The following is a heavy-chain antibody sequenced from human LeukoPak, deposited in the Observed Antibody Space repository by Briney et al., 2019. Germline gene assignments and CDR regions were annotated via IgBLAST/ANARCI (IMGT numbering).Heavy chain of an antibody. CDR2: IKEDGTEK. CDR3: ARPTVTTGVDAFDF. CDR1: GFTFSSYW. Sequence: QPGVSLRLSCAASGFTFSSYWMIWVRQAPGKGLEWVASIKEDGTEKYYVDSVKGRFTISRDNAKNSLYLQMNSLRAEDTAVYYCARPTVTTGVDAFDFWGRGTMVTVSS. D-gene: IGHD4-17*01. J-gene: IGHJ3*01. V-gene: IGHV3-7*01.